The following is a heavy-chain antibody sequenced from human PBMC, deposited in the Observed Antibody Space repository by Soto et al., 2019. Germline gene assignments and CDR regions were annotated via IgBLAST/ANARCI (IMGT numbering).Heavy chain of an antibody. CDR3: ARERDGRNGMDV. V-gene: IGHV6-1*01. J-gene: IGHJ6*02. D-gene: IGHD1-26*01. CDR1: GERISSNSAA. Sequence: QSLSDTCTVSGERISSNSAAWDWIRQSPSRGLEWLGRTYYRSKWYNDYAVSVKSRITINPDTSKNQFSLQLNSVTPEDTAVYYCARERDGRNGMDVWGQGTTVTGSS. CDR2: TYYRSKWYN.